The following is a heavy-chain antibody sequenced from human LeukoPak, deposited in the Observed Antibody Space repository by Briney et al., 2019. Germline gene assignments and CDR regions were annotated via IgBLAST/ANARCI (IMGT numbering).Heavy chain of an antibody. J-gene: IGHJ5*02. D-gene: IGHD3-10*01. CDR2: IYYSGST. CDR1: GGSISSYY. V-gene: IGHV4-59*08. CDR3: ARSLGSGSYYRTNWFDP. Sequence: SETLSLTCTVSGGSISSYYWSWIRQPPGKGLEWIGYIYYSGSTNYNPSLKSRVTISVDTSKNQFSLKLSSVTAADTAVYYCARSLGSGSYYRTNWFDPWGQGTLVTVSS.